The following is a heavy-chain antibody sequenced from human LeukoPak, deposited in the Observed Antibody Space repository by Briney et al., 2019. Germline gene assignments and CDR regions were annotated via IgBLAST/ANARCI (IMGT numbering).Heavy chain of an antibody. Sequence: GGSLRLSCAASGFTFIPYDMHWVRQAPGKGLEWVAVISSDGSNKHYADSVKGRFTISRDNSKNTLYLQMNSLRAEDTAVYYCAKGYYDRSNLFDCWGQGTLVTVSS. D-gene: IGHD3-22*01. V-gene: IGHV3-30*18. CDR2: ISSDGSNK. CDR3: AKGYYDRSNLFDC. J-gene: IGHJ4*01. CDR1: GFTFIPYD.